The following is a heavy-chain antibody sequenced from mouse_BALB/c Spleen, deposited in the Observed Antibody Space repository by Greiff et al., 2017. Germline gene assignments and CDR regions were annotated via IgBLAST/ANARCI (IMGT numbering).Heavy chain of an antibody. CDR2: ISSGGST. J-gene: IGHJ3*01. D-gene: IGHD2-4*01. CDR3: ARGVYDYEGFAY. CDR1: GFTFSSYA. V-gene: IGHV5-6-5*01. Sequence: EVMLVESGGGLVKPGGSLKLSCAASGFTFSSYAMSWVRQTPEKRLEWVASISSGGSTYYPDSVKGRFTISRDNARNILYLQMSSLRSEDTAMYYCARGVYDYEGFAYWGQGTLVTVSA.